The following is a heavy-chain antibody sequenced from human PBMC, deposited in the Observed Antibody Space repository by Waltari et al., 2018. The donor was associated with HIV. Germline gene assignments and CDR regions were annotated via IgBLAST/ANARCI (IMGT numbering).Heavy chain of an antibody. CDR1: GDSISSYY. Sequence: QLQLRESGPGLVTPSATLSLICTVSGDSISSYYWSWVRQPPGKALEWIGYISDTGSTVYNPSLKSRVTISVDTSKNQVSLKLTSVTAADTAVYHCAKGEGYYDSTGYYQYQFDVWGQGTPVTVSS. V-gene: IGHV4-59*01. CDR2: ISDTGST. CDR3: AKGEGYYDSTGYYQYQFDV. D-gene: IGHD3-22*01. J-gene: IGHJ4*02.